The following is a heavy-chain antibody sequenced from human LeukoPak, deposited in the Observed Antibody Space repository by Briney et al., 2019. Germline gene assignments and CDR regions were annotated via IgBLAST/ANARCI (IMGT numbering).Heavy chain of an antibody. J-gene: IGHJ4*02. CDR3: ARGLAQYTY. CDR2: IKEDGSEG. V-gene: IGHV3-7*01. CDR1: GFTFSTYW. Sequence: GGSLRLSCAGSGFTFSTYWMSWVRQAPGKGLEWVANIKEDGSEGYYVDSVKGRFAISRDNAKNSLYLQMNSLRAEDTAVYYCARGLAQYTYWGQGTLVTVSS. D-gene: IGHD3-9*01.